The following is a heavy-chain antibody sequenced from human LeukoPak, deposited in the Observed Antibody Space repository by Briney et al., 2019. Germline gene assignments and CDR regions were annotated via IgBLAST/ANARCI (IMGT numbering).Heavy chain of an antibody. CDR1: GYTFTGYY. V-gene: IGHV1-2*02. Sequence: ASVKVSCKASGYTFTGYYMHWVRQAPGQGLERMGWINPNSGGTNYAQKFQGRVTMTRDTSISTAYMELSRLRSDDTAVYYCARSREVNSVENYWGQGTLVTVSS. CDR2: INPNSGGT. J-gene: IGHJ4*02. D-gene: IGHD3-10*01. CDR3: ARSREVNSVENY.